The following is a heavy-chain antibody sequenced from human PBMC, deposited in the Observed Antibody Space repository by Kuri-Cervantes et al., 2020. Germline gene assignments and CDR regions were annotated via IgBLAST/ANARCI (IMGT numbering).Heavy chain of an antibody. CDR1: GYSISSGYY. V-gene: IGHV4-38-2*02. CDR2: IYHSGST. CDR3: ARTRPHVDY. Sequence: SCTVSGYSISSGYYWGWIRQPPGKGLEWIGSIYHSGSTYYNPSLKSRVTISVDMSKNQFPLKLSSVTAADTAVYYCARTRPHVDYWGQGTLVTVSS. J-gene: IGHJ4*02.